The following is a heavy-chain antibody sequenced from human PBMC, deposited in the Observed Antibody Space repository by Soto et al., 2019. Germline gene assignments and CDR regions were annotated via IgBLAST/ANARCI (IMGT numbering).Heavy chain of an antibody. CDR2: INHSGGT. J-gene: IGHJ6*03. CDR1: GGSFSGYY. Sequence: SETLSLTCAVYGGSFSGYYWSWIRQPPGKGLEWIGEINHSGGTNYNPSLKSRVTISVDTSKNQFSLKLSSVTAADTAVYYCARGVGYDFWSGYLNYYYYYYMDVWGKGTTVTVSS. D-gene: IGHD3-3*01. CDR3: ARGVGYDFWSGYLNYYYYYYMDV. V-gene: IGHV4-34*01.